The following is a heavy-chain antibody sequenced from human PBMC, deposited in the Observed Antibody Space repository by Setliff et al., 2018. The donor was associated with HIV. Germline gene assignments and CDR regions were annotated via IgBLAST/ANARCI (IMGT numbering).Heavy chain of an antibody. D-gene: IGHD2-15*01. CDR3: ARVLIGHCSGDTCKPDDY. V-gene: IGHV3-33*01. Sequence: AGGSLRLSCATSGFTFTRSAMHWVRQAPGKGLEWVAVIWYDGSKTYYAESVKGRFIISRDNSKDTLYLQMDSLRAEDTATYYCARVLIGHCSGDTCKPDDYWGQGTLVTVSS. CDR2: IWYDGSKT. J-gene: IGHJ4*02. CDR1: GFTFTRSA.